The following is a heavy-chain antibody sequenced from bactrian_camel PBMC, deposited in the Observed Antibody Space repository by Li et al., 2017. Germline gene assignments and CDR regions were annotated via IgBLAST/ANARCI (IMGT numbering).Heavy chain of an antibody. Sequence: HVQLVESGGGSVRAGDSLRLSCAGSGYTHKDYCMAWFRQALGKEHEGIASIGDDGTISYKQSVKGRFTISQDSALLYLQMNNLKPEDTGTYYCAAVYAPCGGRLTEPEFGFWGQGTQVTVS. D-gene: IGHD7*01. CDR3: AAVYAPCGGRLTEPEFGF. V-gene: IGHV3S63*01. CDR1: GYTHKDYC. J-gene: IGHJ6*01. CDR2: IGDDGTI.